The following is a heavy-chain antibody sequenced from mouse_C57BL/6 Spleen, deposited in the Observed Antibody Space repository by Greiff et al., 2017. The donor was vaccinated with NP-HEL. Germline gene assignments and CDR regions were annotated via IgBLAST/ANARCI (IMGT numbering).Heavy chain of an antibody. D-gene: IGHD2-4*01. CDR3: AKHGAYDYDWFAY. Sequence: VQRVESGPGLVAPSQSLSITCTVSGFSLTSYGVDWVRQPPGKGLEWLGVIWGGGRTNYNSALMSRLSISKDNSKSQVFLKMNGLQTDDTAMYYCAKHGAYDYDWFAYWGQGTLVTVSA. CDR1: GFSLTSYG. V-gene: IGHV2-9*01. J-gene: IGHJ3*01. CDR2: IWGGGRT.